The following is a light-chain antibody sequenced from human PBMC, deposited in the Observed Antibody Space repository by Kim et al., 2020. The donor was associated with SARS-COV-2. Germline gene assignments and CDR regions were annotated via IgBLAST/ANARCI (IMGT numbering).Light chain of an antibody. CDR2: GKN. V-gene: IGLV3-19*01. CDR3: NSRDSSGNHYV. Sequence: SSELTQDPAVSVALGQTVRITCQGDSRRSYYASWYQQKPGQAPVLVIYGKNNRPSGIPDRFSGSSSGNTASLTITGAQAEDEADYSCNSRDSSGNHYVFGTGTKVTVL. J-gene: IGLJ1*01. CDR1: SRRSYY.